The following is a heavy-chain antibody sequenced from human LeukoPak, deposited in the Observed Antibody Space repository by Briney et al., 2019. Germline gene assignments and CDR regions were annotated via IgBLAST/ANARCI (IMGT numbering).Heavy chain of an antibody. Sequence: GGSLRLSCAASGFTFSSYWMSWVRQAPGKGLEWVANIKQDGTEIYYVDSVRGRFTISRDNAKNSLYLQMNSLRAEDTAGYYCARDSGTWSWSGGYFDYWGQGTLVTVSS. CDR3: ARDSGTWSWSGGYFDY. CDR1: GFTFSSYW. J-gene: IGHJ4*02. D-gene: IGHD3-10*01. CDR2: IKQDGTEI. V-gene: IGHV3-7*01.